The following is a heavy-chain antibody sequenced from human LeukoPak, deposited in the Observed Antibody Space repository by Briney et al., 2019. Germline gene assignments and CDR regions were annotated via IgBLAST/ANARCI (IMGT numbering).Heavy chain of an antibody. J-gene: IGHJ3*02. Sequence: GASVKVSCKASGYTFTGYYMHWVRQAPGQGLEWMGRINPNSGGTNYAQKFQGRVTMTRDTSISTAYMELSRLRSDDTAVYYCATIPMYSGSYSYAFDIWGQGTVVTVSS. CDR2: INPNSGGT. D-gene: IGHD1-26*01. CDR3: ATIPMYSGSYSYAFDI. CDR1: GYTFTGYY. V-gene: IGHV1-2*06.